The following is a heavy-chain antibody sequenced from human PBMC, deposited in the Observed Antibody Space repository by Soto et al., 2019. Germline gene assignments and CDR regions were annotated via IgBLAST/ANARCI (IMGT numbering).Heavy chain of an antibody. Sequence: GASVKVSCKASGYTFTGYYMHWVRQAPGQGLEWMGWINPNSGGTNYAQKFQGWVTMTRDTSISTAYMELSRLRSDDTAVYYCARDKEIAAAGPPEYGRDVGGQGTTVTVS. J-gene: IGHJ6*02. V-gene: IGHV1-2*04. D-gene: IGHD6-25*01. CDR1: GYTFTGYY. CDR2: INPNSGGT. CDR3: ARDKEIAAAGPPEYGRDV.